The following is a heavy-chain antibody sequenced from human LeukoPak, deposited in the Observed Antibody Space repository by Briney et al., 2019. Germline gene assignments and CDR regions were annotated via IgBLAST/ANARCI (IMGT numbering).Heavy chain of an antibody. CDR1: GFTFDDYG. J-gene: IGHJ4*02. Sequence: GGSLRLSCAASGFTFDDYGMHWVRQAPGKGLEWVSGIRWDGGSIGYADSVKGRFTISRDNAKNTLYLQMNSLRAEDTAVYYCAKDGGVGQDIVASYYFDYWGKGTLVTISS. V-gene: IGHV3-9*01. CDR2: IRWDGGSI. D-gene: IGHD5-12*01. CDR3: AKDGGVGQDIVASYYFDY.